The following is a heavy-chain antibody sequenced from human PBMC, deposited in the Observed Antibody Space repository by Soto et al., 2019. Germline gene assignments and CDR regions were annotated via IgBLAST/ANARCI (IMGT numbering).Heavy chain of an antibody. CDR1: GFTFSSYG. CDR2: ISYDGSKK. Sequence: GGSLRLSCAASGFTFSSYGMHWVRQAPGKGLEWVALISYDGSKKYYADSVKGRFTISRDNSKNTLYLQMNSLRAEDTAVYHCAIYSSGWYPLDYWGQGTLVTAPQ. CDR3: AIYSSGWYPLDY. D-gene: IGHD6-19*01. J-gene: IGHJ4*02. V-gene: IGHV3-30*03.